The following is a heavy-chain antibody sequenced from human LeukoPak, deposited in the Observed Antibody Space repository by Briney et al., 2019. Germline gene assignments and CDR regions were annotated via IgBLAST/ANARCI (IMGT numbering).Heavy chain of an antibody. CDR1: GFTLSSYA. D-gene: IGHD6-19*01. CDR2: ISDSGNT. Sequence: PGGSLRLSCAASGFTLSSYAMSWVRQAPGKGLEWVSAISDSGNTYHADSVKGRFTISRDSAKNSLYLQMNSLRVEDTAVYYCARISGGNGWDFDSWGQGSLVIVSS. J-gene: IGHJ4*02. CDR3: ARISGGNGWDFDS. V-gene: IGHV3-23*01.